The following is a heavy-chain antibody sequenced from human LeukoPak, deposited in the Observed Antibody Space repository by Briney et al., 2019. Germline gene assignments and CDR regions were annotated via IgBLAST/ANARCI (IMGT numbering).Heavy chain of an antibody. CDR1: GFTFSSYS. D-gene: IGHD5-12*01. CDR2: ISTNGDST. J-gene: IGHJ4*02. CDR3: ARGPSGYHNT. V-gene: IGHV3-64*01. Sequence: GGSLRLSCAASGFTFSSYSMRWVRQAPGKGLEFVSAISTNGDSTYYANSVKGRFTISRDNSKNTLYLQMNSLRAEDTAVYYCARGPSGYHNTGGQGTLVTVSS.